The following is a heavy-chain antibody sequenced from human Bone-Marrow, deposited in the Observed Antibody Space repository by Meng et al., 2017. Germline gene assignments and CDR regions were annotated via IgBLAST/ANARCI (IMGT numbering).Heavy chain of an antibody. J-gene: IGHJ4*02. Sequence: GGSLRLSCAASGFTFSSYAMSWVRQAPGKGLEWVSAISGSGGSTYYADSVKGRFTISRDNSKNTLYLQMNGLRAEDTAVYYCAKRIMVVTQGPDYWGQGTLVTVSS. V-gene: IGHV3-23*01. CDR2: ISGSGGST. CDR1: GFTFSSYA. CDR3: AKRIMVVTQGPDY. D-gene: IGHD4-23*01.